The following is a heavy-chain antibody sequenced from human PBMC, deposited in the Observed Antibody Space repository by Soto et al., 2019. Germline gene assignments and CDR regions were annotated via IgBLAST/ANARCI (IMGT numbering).Heavy chain of an antibody. CDR1: GGTFSSYA. J-gene: IGHJ4*02. V-gene: IGHV1-69*01. CDR2: IIPIFGTA. D-gene: IGHD6-19*01. Sequence: QVQLVQSGAEVKKPGSSVKVSCKASGGTFSSYAISWVRQAPGQGLEWMGGIIPIFGTANYAQKFQGRVTITADESTSTAYMELSSLRSEDTAVYYCARDKPTSGWYYFDYWGQGTLVTVSS. CDR3: ARDKPTSGWYYFDY.